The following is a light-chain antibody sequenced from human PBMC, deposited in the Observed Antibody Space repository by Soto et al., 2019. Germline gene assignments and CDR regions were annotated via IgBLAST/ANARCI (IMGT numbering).Light chain of an antibody. J-gene: IGKJ1*01. CDR3: QQYNSYWT. V-gene: IGKV1-5*03. CDR1: QSVSIW. CDR2: KAS. Sequence: DIQMTQSPSTLSASVGDRVTITCRASQSVSIWLAWYQQKPGKAPKLLIYKASSLKSGVPSRFSGSGSGTEFTLTISSLQPDDCATYYCQQYNSYWTFGQGTKVEMK.